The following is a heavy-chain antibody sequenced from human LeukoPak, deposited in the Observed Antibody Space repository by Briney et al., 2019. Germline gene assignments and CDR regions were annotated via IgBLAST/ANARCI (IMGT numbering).Heavy chain of an antibody. J-gene: IGHJ4*02. CDR3: ARVGDFWSGYYGAD. V-gene: IGHV1-69*05. Sequence: SVKVSCKASGGTFSSYAISWVRQAPGQGLEWMGRIIPIFGTANYAQKFQGRVTITTDESTSTAYMEPSSLRSEDTAVYYRARVGDFWSGYYGADWGQGTLVTVSS. D-gene: IGHD3-3*01. CDR2: IIPIFGTA. CDR1: GGTFSSYA.